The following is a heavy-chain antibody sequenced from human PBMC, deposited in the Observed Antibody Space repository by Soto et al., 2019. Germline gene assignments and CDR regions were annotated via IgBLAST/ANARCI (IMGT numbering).Heavy chain of an antibody. V-gene: IGHV4-39*07. CDR1: GGSISSSSYY. Sequence: PSETLSLTCTVSGGSISSSSYYWGWIRQPPGKGLEWIGSIYYSGSTYYNPSLKSRVTISVDTSKNQFSLKLSSVTAADTAVYYCALRLGDPARLYFDYWGQGTLVTVSS. CDR3: ALRLGDPARLYFDY. D-gene: IGHD3-16*01. CDR2: IYYSGST. J-gene: IGHJ4*02.